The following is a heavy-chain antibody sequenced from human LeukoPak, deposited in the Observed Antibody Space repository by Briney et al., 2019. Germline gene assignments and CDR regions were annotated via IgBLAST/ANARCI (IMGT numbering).Heavy chain of an antibody. J-gene: IGHJ5*02. V-gene: IGHV4-34*01. CDR1: GGSFSGYY. CDR2: INHSGST. D-gene: IGHD2-15*01. CDR3: ARVDCSGGSCYSRGSGWFDP. Sequence: KPSETLSLTCAVYGGSFSGYYWSWIRQPPGKGLEWIGEINHSGSTNYNPSLKSRVAISVDTSKNQFSLKLSSVTAADTAVYYCARVDCSGGSCYSRGSGWFDPWGQGTLVTVSS.